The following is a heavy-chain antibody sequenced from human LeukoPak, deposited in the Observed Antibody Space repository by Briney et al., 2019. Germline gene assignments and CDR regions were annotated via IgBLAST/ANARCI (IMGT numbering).Heavy chain of an antibody. CDR2: IKQDGSEK. CDR1: GFTFNSYW. CDR3: AKGSYYDSSGSLYFDY. V-gene: IGHV3-7*03. J-gene: IGHJ4*02. D-gene: IGHD3-22*01. Sequence: PGGSLRLSCAASGFTFNSYWMNWVRQAPGKGLEWVANIKQDGSEKYYVDSVKGRFTISRDNSKNTLYVQVNSLGTEDTAAYYCAKGSYYDSSGSLYFDYWGQGTLVTVSS.